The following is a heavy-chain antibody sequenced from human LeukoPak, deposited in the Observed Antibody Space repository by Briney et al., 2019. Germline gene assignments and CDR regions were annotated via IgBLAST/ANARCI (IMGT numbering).Heavy chain of an antibody. V-gene: IGHV4-34*01. J-gene: IGHJ3*02. D-gene: IGHD3-3*01. CDR1: GGSFSGYY. Sequence: SETLSLTCAVYGGSFSGYYWSWIRQPPGKGLEWIGEINHSGSTNYNPSLKSRVTISVDTSKNQFSLKLSSVTAADTAVYYCARYTIFAEAAAFDIWGQGTMVTVSS. CDR2: INHSGST. CDR3: ARYTIFAEAAAFDI.